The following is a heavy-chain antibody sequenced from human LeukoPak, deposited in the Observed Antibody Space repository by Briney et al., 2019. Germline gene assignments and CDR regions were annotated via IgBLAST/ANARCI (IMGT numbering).Heavy chain of an antibody. Sequence: PGRSLRLSCTASGFTFGDYAMSWVRRAPGKGLEWVGFIRSKAYGGTTEYAASVKGRFTISRDDSKSIAYLQMYSLKTEDTAVYYCTRESGGNPGYRGQGTLVTVSS. V-gene: IGHV3-49*04. CDR3: TRESGGNPGY. D-gene: IGHD4-23*01. CDR1: GFTFGDYA. J-gene: IGHJ4*02. CDR2: IRSKAYGGTT.